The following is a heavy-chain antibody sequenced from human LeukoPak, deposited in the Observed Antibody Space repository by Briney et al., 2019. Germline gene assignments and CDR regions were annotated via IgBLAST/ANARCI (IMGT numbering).Heavy chain of an antibody. V-gene: IGHV3-15*01. CDR2: IKSKTDGGTT. CDR3: TTIAAAGHFDY. Sequence: PGGSLRLSCAASGFTFSNARMSWVRQAPGKGLEWVGRIKSKTDGGTTDYAAPVKGRFTISRDDSKNTLYLQMNSLKTEDTGVYFCTTIAAAGHFDYWGQGTLVTVSS. J-gene: IGHJ4*02. CDR1: GFTFSNAR. D-gene: IGHD6-13*01.